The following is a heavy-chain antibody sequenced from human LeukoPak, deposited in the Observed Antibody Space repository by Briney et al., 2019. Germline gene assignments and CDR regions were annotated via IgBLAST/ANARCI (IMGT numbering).Heavy chain of an antibody. Sequence: GGSLRLSCSASGFSLNNYAMSWIRQAPGKGLTWVSLVSPAYGRTYYADSVKGRFTISRDNSKNTLYLQMNSLRAEDTAVYYCAKVGYYDSSGYFDYWGQGTLVTVSS. J-gene: IGHJ4*02. CDR3: AKVGYYDSSGYFDY. D-gene: IGHD3-22*01. CDR2: VSPAYGRT. V-gene: IGHV3-23*01. CDR1: GFSLNNYA.